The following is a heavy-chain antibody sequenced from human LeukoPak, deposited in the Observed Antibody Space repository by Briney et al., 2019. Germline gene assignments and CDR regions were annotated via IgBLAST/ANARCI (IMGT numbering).Heavy chain of an antibody. V-gene: IGHV3-64D*06. Sequence: EGSLRLSCSGSGFPVSAFAMHWVRQAPRQGLEYVAALSVNGGITYYANSVKGRFTISTDNSKNTLTLQMTDLRLEHTAVYYCVRAASEGATRVVWFLDIWGRGTVVTVSS. J-gene: IGHJ2*01. CDR3: VRAASEGATRVVWFLDI. D-gene: IGHD2-15*01. CDR1: GFPVSAFA. CDR2: LSVNGGIT.